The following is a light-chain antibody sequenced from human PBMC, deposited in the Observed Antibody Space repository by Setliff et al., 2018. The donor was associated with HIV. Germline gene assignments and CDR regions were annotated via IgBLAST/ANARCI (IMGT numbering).Light chain of an antibody. CDR3: TSYTTTSTLV. CDR1: SSDVGGYSY. Sequence: QSVLTQPASVSGSPGQSITISCTGTSSDVGGYSYVSWYQQYPGKAPKLLISEVNKRPSGVSNRFSGSKTGNTASLTISGLQAEDESDYYCTSYTTTSTLVFGGGTKVTVL. V-gene: IGLV2-14*01. J-gene: IGLJ2*01. CDR2: EVN.